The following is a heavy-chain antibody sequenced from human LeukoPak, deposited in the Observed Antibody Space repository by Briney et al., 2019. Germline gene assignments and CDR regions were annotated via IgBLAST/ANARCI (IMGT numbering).Heavy chain of an antibody. D-gene: IGHD3-10*01. CDR3: ARDGPYRGSSYFFDY. J-gene: IGHJ4*02. V-gene: IGHV3-11*05. Sequence: PGGSLRLSCAASGFTFSDYYMSWIRQAPGKGLEWVSYISSSSSYTNYADSVKGRFTISRDNAKNSLYLQMNSLRAEDTAVYYCARDGPYRGSSYFFDYWGQGTLVTVSS. CDR1: GFTFSDYY. CDR2: ISSSSSYT.